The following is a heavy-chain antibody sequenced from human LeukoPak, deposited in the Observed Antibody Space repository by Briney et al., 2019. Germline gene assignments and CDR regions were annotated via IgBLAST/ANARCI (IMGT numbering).Heavy chain of an antibody. CDR1: GGSISSYY. D-gene: IGHD6-19*01. Sequence: SETLSLTCTVSGGSISSYYWSWIRQPPGKGLEWIGYIHSNGNNNYSPSLKSRVTVSVDTSKNQFSLKLTSVTAADTAVYYCARVLEGSSGQHWYFDLWGRGTLVTVSS. CDR3: ARVLEGSSGQHWYFDL. V-gene: IGHV4-59*12. CDR2: IHSNGNN. J-gene: IGHJ2*01.